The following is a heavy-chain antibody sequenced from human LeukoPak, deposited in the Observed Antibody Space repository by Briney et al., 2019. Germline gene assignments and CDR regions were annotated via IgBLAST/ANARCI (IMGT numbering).Heavy chain of an antibody. CDR1: GFTFSSYA. CDR3: AKGPAPPAYYYGSGSYHHTLLDY. Sequence: PGGSLRPSCAASGFTFSSYAMSWVRQAPGKGLEWVSAISGSGGSTYYADSVKGRFTISRDNSKNTLYLQMNSLRAEDTAVYYCAKGPAPPAYYYGSGSYHHTLLDYWGQGTLVTVSS. CDR2: ISGSGGST. V-gene: IGHV3-23*01. J-gene: IGHJ4*02. D-gene: IGHD3-10*01.